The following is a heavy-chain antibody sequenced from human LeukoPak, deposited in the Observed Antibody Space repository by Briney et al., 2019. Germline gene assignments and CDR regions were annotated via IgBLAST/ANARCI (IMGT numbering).Heavy chain of an antibody. CDR1: GFTFSSYW. J-gene: IGHJ5*02. V-gene: IGHV3-7*03. CDR3: TRGMVPRTGYYGSGSYYNVRWFDP. CDR2: IKQDGSEK. Sequence: GGSLRLSCAASGFTFSSYWMSWVRQAPGKGLEWVANIKQDGSEKYYVDSVKGRFTISRDNAKNSLYLQMNSLRAEDTAVYYCTRGMVPRTGYYGSGSYYNVRWFDPWGQGTLVTVSS. D-gene: IGHD3-10*01.